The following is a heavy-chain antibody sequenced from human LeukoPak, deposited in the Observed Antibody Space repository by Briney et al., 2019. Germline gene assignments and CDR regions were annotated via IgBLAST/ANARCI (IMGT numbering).Heavy chain of an antibody. J-gene: IGHJ6*02. D-gene: IGHD6-13*01. Sequence: PSETLSLTCTVSGGSISSYYWSWIRQPPGKGLEWIGYIYYSGSTNYNPSLKSRATISVDTSKNQFSLKLSSVTAADTAVYYCARDTIAATLTDYYYYGMDVWGQGTTVTVSS. CDR1: GGSISSYY. CDR2: IYYSGST. V-gene: IGHV4-59*01. CDR3: ARDTIAATLTDYYYYGMDV.